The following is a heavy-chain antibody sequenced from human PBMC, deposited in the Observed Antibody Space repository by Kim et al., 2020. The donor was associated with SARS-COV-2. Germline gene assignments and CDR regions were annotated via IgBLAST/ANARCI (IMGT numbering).Heavy chain of an antibody. CDR1: GFTFDTNA. Sequence: GGSLRLSCAVSGFTFDTNAMSWVRQAPGRGLEWVSSISGSGTHKYYADSVKGRFTSSRDNSKNTVYLQMNSLRAEDTALYYCAKDIHDSGRLFPYYFD. D-gene: IGHD3-10*01. CDR2: ISGSGTHK. CDR3: AKDIHDSGRLFPYYFD. J-gene: IGHJ4*01. V-gene: IGHV3-23*01.